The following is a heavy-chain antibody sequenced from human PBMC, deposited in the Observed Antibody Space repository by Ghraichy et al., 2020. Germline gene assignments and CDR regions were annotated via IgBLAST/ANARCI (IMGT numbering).Heavy chain of an antibody. CDR2: INHSGST. D-gene: IGHD2-2*01. CDR3: ARGRGRYCSSTSCYPGGRSFDY. CDR1: GGSFSGYY. J-gene: IGHJ4*02. V-gene: IGHV4-34*01. Sequence: PETLSLTCAVYGGSFSGYYWSWIRQPPGKGLEWIGEINHSGSTNYNPSLKSRVTISVDTSKNQFSLKLSSVTAADTAVYYCARGRGRYCSSTSCYPGGRSFDYWGQGTLVTVSS.